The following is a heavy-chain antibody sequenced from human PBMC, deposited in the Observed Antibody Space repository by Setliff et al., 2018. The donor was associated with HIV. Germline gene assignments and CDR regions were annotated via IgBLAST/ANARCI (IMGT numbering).Heavy chain of an antibody. CDR2: INHSGGT. V-gene: IGHV4-34*01. J-gene: IGHJ4*02. Sequence: SETLSLTCAVYGGSFSDYYWGWIRQSPGKGLEWIGEINHSGGTKYNPSLKSRVTISVDMSKNHFSLSLTSVTAADTAIYFCARKGWNAYEAFDYWGQGSLVTVSS. D-gene: IGHD1-1*01. CDR1: GGSFSDYY. CDR3: ARKGWNAYEAFDY.